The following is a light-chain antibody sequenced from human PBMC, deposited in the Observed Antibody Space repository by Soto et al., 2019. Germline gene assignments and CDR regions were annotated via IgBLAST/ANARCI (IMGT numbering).Light chain of an antibody. J-gene: IGKJ1*01. V-gene: IGKV3-15*01. CDR2: GAS. CDR3: QQYNNWPQT. Sequence: VMTQAPATLSVSPGERATLSCRASQTINNNVAWYQLKDGQVPRLVIYGASTRATDIPARFSGSGSGTEFTLTISSLQSDDFAEYHCQQYNNWPQTFGQGTKVEIK. CDR1: QTINNN.